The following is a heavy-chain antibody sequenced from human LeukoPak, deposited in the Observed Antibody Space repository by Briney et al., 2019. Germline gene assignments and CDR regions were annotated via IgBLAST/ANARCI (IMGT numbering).Heavy chain of an antibody. J-gene: IGHJ4*02. CDR1: GFTFSTYG. D-gene: IGHD2-15*01. CDR3: ARGRYCSGGSCYLPPPNLFDY. V-gene: IGHV3-33*01. CDR2: IWYDGSNK. Sequence: GRSLRLSCAASGFTFSTYGMHWVRQAPGKGLEWVAVIWYDGSNKYYADSVKGRFTISRDNSKNTPYLQMNSLRAEDTAVYYCARGRYCSGGSCYLPPPNLFDYWGQGTLVTVSS.